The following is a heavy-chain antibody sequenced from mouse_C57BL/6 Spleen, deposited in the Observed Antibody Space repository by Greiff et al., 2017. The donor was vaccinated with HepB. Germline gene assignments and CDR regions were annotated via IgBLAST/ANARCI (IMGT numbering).Heavy chain of an antibody. CDR2: ISSGSSTI. J-gene: IGHJ4*01. Sequence: EVKLVESGGGLVKPGGSLKLSCAASGFTFSDYGMHWVRQAPEKGLEWVAYISSGSSTIYYAATVKGRFTISRDNAKNTLFLQMTSLTSEDTAMYYCARWGNYYGIAMDYWGQGTSVTVSS. V-gene: IGHV5-17*01. CDR3: ARWGNYYGIAMDY. CDR1: GFTFSDYG. D-gene: IGHD1-1*01.